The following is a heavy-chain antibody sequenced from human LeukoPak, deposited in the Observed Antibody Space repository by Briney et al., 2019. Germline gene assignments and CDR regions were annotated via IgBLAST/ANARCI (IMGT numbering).Heavy chain of an antibody. D-gene: IGHD6-19*01. J-gene: IGHJ4*02. CDR2: MNPKSGNT. CDR1: GYTFTSYD. V-gene: IGHV1-8*01. CDR3: AIAMHSSGWSGDY. Sequence: ASVKVSCKGSGYTFTSYDINWVRQASGQGLEWMGWMNPKSGNTGYAQKFQGRVTMTNNNSISTAYMELRSVRYEDTDVYYCAIAMHSSGWSGDYWGQGTLVTVSS.